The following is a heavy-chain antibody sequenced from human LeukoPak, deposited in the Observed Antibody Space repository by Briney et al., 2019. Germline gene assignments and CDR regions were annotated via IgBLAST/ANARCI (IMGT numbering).Heavy chain of an antibody. CDR3: TKVLVRSGGWFDP. D-gene: IGHD3-16*01. J-gene: IGHJ5*02. CDR2: ISGSGGST. Sequence: PGGSLRLSCAASGFTFISYAMSWVRQAPGKGLEWVSAISGSGGSTYYADSVKGRFTISRDNSKNTLYLQMNSLRAEDTAVYYCTKVLVRSGGWFDPWGQGTLVTVSS. V-gene: IGHV3-23*01. CDR1: GFTFISYA.